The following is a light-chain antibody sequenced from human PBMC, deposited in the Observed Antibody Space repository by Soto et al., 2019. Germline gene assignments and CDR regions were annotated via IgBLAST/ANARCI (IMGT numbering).Light chain of an antibody. J-gene: IGKJ1*01. CDR1: QSVSSSY. CDR2: GAS. Sequence: IVLTQSPGTLSLSPGERATLSCRASQSVSSSYLAWYQQKPGQAPRLLIYGASSRATGIPDRFSGSGSGTDFTLTISRLEPEDFAVYYCQQQWAFGQGTKVDIK. CDR3: QQQWA. V-gene: IGKV3-20*01.